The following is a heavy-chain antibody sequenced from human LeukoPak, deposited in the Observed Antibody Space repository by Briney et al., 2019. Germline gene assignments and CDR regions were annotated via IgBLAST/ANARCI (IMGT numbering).Heavy chain of an antibody. CDR2: ISWNSGSI. D-gene: IGHD3-9*01. CDR3: ARDRSNYDILTDLDY. V-gene: IGHV3-9*01. CDR1: GFTFDDYA. J-gene: IGHJ4*02. Sequence: GGSLRLSCAASGFTFDDYAMHWVRQAPGKGLEWVSGISWNSGSIGYADSVKGRFTISRDNTKNSLYLQMNSLRAEDTAVYYCARDRSNYDILTDLDYWGQGTLVTVSS.